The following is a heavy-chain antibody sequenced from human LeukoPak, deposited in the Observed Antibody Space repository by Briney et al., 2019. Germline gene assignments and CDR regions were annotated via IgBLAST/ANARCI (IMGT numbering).Heavy chain of an antibody. J-gene: IGHJ4*02. D-gene: IGHD3-22*01. Sequence: PSGNLSPTCAVSGYSISSGHWWSWVRQPPGRGLEWIGEIHHGGSTNYNPSLKSRVTISVDKSKNQFSLKLDSVTAADTAVYHCARNDYYSADHWGQGTLVTVSS. CDR3: ARNDYYSADH. V-gene: IGHV4-4*02. CDR2: IHHGGST. CDR1: GYSISSGHW.